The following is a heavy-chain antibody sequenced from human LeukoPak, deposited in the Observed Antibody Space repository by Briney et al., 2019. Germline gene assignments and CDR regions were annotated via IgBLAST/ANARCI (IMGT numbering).Heavy chain of an antibody. CDR1: GFTFRSYG. J-gene: IGHJ6*02. CDR3: ARSSDTTVYIMDV. CDR2: TWYDGNNK. D-gene: IGHD3-22*01. Sequence: GGSLRLSCAASGFTFRSYGMPWVRQAPGKGLEWVAVTWYDGNNKYYADSVKGRFTISRDNSKNTLYLQMNSLRAEDTAVYYCARSSDTTVYIMDVWGQGTTVTVSS. V-gene: IGHV3-33*01.